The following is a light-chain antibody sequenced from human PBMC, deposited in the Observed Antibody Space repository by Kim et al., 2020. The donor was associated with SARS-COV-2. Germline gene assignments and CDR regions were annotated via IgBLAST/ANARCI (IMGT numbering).Light chain of an antibody. CDR1: QTVTGS. J-gene: IGKJ2*01. CDR3: PPYHLYYT. CDR2: EVF. Sequence: EIVMTQSPVTLSVSPGERATLSCRASQTVTGSLAWYQQKSGQALRLVMYEVFTRAIGIPARFSGSGSGTDFTLTIISLESDDFAVYYCPPYHLYYTFAQGTKVYIK. V-gene: IGKV3-15*01.